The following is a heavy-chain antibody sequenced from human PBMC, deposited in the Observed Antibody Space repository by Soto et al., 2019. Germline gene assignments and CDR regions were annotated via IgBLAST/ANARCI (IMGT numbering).Heavy chain of an antibody. CDR3: ARLQAAAGDNDLTFDY. D-gene: IGHD6-13*01. J-gene: IGHJ4*02. V-gene: IGHV1-45*02. CDR1: GGTFNSYS. Sequence: SVKVSCKASGGTFNSYSISWVRQAPGQALEWMGWITPFNGNTNYAQKFQDRVTITRDRSMSTAYMELSSLKASDTAMYYCARLQAAAGDNDLTFDYWGQGTLVTVSS. CDR2: ITPFNGNT.